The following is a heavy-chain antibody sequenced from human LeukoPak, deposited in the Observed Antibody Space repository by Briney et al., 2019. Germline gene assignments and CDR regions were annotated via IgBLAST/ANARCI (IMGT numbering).Heavy chain of an antibody. D-gene: IGHD3-10*01. CDR3: ARDRRAPLTSIGESIRLDP. CDR2: IIPIVGIA. CDR1: GATFSNYG. V-gene: IGHV1-69*04. J-gene: IGHJ5*02. Sequence: GASVKVSCTTSGATFSNYGISWVRQAPGQGLEWMGRIIPIVGIANYAQKFQGRVTITADKSTSTAYMELSSLRSEDTAVYYCARDRRAPLTSIGESIRLDPWGQGTLVTVSS.